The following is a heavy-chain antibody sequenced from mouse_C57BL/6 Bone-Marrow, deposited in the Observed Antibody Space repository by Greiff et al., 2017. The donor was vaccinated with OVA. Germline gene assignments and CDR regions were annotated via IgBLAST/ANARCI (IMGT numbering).Heavy chain of an antibody. J-gene: IGHJ2*01. CDR2: IYPGDGDT. Sequence: QVHVKQSGAELVKPGASVKISCKASGYAFSSYWMNWVKQRPGKGLEWIGQIYPGDGDTNYNGKFKGKATLTADKSSSTAYMQLSSLTSEDSAVYFCARSGITTVHYWGQGTTLTVSS. D-gene: IGHD1-1*01. V-gene: IGHV1-80*01. CDR3: ARSGITTVHY. CDR1: GYAFSSYW.